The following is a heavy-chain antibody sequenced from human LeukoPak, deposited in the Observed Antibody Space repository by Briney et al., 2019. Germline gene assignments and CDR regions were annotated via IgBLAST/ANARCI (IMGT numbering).Heavy chain of an antibody. Sequence: GGSLRLSCAASGFTFSSYSMNWVRQAPGKGLEWVSSISSSSSYIYYADSVKVRFTISRDNAKNSLYLQMNSLRAEDTAVYYCARDRNWGSVFDYWGQGTLVNVSS. V-gene: IGHV3-21*01. CDR1: GFTFSSYS. D-gene: IGHD7-27*01. CDR3: ARDRNWGSVFDY. J-gene: IGHJ4*02. CDR2: ISSSSSYI.